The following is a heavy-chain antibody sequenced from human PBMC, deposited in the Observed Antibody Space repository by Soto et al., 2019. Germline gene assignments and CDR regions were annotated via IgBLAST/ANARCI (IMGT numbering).Heavy chain of an antibody. CDR2: VNSSGST. V-gene: IGHV4-4*07. CDR1: GASVSAYY. J-gene: IGHJ6*02. D-gene: IGHD6-13*01. Sequence: SETLSLTCTVSGASVSAYYWSWIRQPAGKGLEWIGHVNSSGSTNYNPSLKSRVTMSVDTSKNQLSLMLRSVTAADTAVFYCARGGSWYPGYYYGMDVWGQGTTVTSP. CDR3: ARGGSWYPGYYYGMDV.